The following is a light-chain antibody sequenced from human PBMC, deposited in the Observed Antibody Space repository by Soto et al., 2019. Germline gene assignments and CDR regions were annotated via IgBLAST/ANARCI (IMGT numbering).Light chain of an antibody. CDR1: QSISSW. CDR2: AAS. J-gene: IGKJ1*01. Sequence: DIQMTQSPSTLSASVGDRVTITCRASQSISSWLAWYQQKPGKAPKLLIYAASSLQSGVPSRFSGSGSETELTLTISSLQPDDSAAYYCQQYNSYPWTFGQGTKVDIK. V-gene: IGKV1-5*01. CDR3: QQYNSYPWT.